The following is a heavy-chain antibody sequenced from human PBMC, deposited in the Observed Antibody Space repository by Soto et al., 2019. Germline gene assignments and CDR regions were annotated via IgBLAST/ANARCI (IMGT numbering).Heavy chain of an antibody. V-gene: IGHV3-30-3*01. CDR1: GFTFSSYA. D-gene: IGHD3-16*01. Sequence: QVQLVESGGGVVQPGRSLRLSCAASGFTFSSYAMHWVRQAPGKGLEWVAVISYDGSYKYYADSVKGRFTISRDNSKNTLYLQMNSLRAEDTAVYYCARGGSGGAGDAFDIWGQGTMVTVSS. J-gene: IGHJ3*02. CDR2: ISYDGSYK. CDR3: ARGGSGGAGDAFDI.